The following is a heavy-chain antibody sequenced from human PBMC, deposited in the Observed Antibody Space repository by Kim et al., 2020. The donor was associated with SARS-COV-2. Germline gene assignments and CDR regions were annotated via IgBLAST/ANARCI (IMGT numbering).Heavy chain of an antibody. Sequence: GGSLRLSCAASGFTFSSYGMHWVRQAPGKGLEWVAVISYDGSNKYYADSVKGRFTISRDNSKNTLYLQMNSLRAEDTAVYYCAKDVDTAMVYIGGFDYWGQGTLVTVSS. J-gene: IGHJ4*02. CDR1: GFTFSSYG. V-gene: IGHV3-30*18. CDR3: AKDVDTAMVYIGGFDY. D-gene: IGHD5-18*01. CDR2: ISYDGSNK.